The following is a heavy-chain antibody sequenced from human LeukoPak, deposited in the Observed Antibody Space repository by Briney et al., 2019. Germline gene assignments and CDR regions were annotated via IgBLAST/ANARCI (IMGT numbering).Heavy chain of an antibody. CDR2: ISYDGSNK. D-gene: IGHD4-17*01. J-gene: IGHJ4*02. CDR3: AKLAYGDYDY. CDR1: GFTFSSFT. V-gene: IGHV3-30*18. Sequence: GGSLRLSCATSGFTFSSFTMNWVRQAPGKGLEWVAVISYDGSNKYYADSVKGRFTISRDNSKNTLYLQMNSLRAEDTAVYYCAKLAYGDYDYWGQGTLVTVSS.